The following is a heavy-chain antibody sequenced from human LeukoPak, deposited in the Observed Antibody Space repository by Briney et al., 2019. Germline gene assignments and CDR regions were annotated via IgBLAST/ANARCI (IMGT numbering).Heavy chain of an antibody. CDR3: ASPEWLPDSIDI. CDR1: GFTFSSNS. Sequence: GGSLRLSCAASGFTFSSNSMNWVRQAPGKGLEWVATIKQDGSEKYYVDSVKGRFTISRDNAKNSLYLQMNSLRAEDTAVYYCASPEWLPDSIDIWGQGTMVTVSS. CDR2: IKQDGSEK. D-gene: IGHD3-3*01. V-gene: IGHV3-7*01. J-gene: IGHJ3*02.